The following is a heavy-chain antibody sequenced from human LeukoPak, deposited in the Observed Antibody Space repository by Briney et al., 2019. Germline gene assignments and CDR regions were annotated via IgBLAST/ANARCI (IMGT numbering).Heavy chain of an antibody. J-gene: IGHJ4*02. V-gene: IGHV3-23*01. CDR3: ARCYYDSSPDY. CDR1: GFTLSSYG. CDR2: ISGSGGST. D-gene: IGHD3-22*01. Sequence: GGTLRLSCAASGFTLSSYGMSWVRQAPGKGLEWVSAISGSGGSTYYADSVKGRFTISRDNSKNTLYLQMNSLRAEDTAVYYCARCYYDSSPDYWGQGTLVTVSS.